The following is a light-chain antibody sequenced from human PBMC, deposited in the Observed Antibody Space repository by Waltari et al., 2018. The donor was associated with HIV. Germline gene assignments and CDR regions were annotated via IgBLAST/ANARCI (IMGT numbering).Light chain of an antibody. CDR3: LQSDKWPRT. V-gene: IGKV3-15*01. Sequence: VLLTQSPATLSVSPGERVTLSCRASQSVSSSLAWYQLKPGQAPRLLIYGASTRASGVPARFTATVSGTQFPLTVSNLQADDFALYFCLQSDKWPRTFGQGTKLEIK. CDR1: QSVSSS. CDR2: GAS. J-gene: IGKJ1*01.